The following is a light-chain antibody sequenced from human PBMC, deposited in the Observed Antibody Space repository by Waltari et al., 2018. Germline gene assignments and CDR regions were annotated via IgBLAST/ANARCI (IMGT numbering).Light chain of an antibody. Sequence: QSALTQPASVSGSPGQSLTLSCTGTSSDVGGYNLVSWYQQHPGKAPKFIIYEGSKRPSGVSTRFSGSKSGNQASLTIAGLQAEDEGDYYRCSYAGSMTFVFGTGTKGTVL. CDR2: EGS. CDR1: SSDVGGYNL. V-gene: IGLV2-23*01. CDR3: CSYAGSMTFV. J-gene: IGLJ1*01.